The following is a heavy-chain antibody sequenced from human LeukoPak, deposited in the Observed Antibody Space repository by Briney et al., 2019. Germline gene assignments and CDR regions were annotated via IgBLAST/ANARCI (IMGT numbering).Heavy chain of an antibody. V-gene: IGHV3-66*01. Sequence: GESLRLSCAASGFTVSSNYMSWVRQAPGKGLEWVSVIYSGGSTYYADSVKGRFTISRDNSKNTLYLQMNSLRAEDTAVYYCASDYYYDSSGRDYWGQGTLVTVSS. CDR3: ASDYYYDSSGRDY. CDR1: GFTVSSNY. J-gene: IGHJ4*02. D-gene: IGHD3-22*01. CDR2: IYSGGST.